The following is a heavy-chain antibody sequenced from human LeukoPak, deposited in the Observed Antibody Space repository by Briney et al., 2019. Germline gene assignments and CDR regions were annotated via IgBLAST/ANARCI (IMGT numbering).Heavy chain of an antibody. D-gene: IGHD1-26*01. J-gene: IGHJ3*01. CDR3: ARWKMELQRNAFDF. CDR1: GFTFRTYW. CDR2: INQDGSEE. Sequence: GGSLRLSCAASGFTFRTYWMSWIRQAPGKEPEWVADINQDGSEEYYLQSVRGRFTVSRDNAQDAVFLQMTNLRADDTAVYYCARWKMELQRNAFDFWGQGTVVTVSS. V-gene: IGHV3-7*01.